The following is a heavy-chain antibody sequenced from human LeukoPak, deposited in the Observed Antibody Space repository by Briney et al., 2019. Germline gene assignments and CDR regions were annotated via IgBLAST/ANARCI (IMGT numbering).Heavy chain of an antibody. D-gene: IGHD4-11*01. CDR2: ISWNSGSI. Sequence: GGSLRLSCAASGFTFDDYAMHWVRQAPGKGLEWVSGISWNSGSIGYADSVKGRFTISRDNAKNSLYLQMNSLRAEDTAVYYCARDEMTNGIAAFDIWGQGTMVTVSS. CDR3: ARDEMTNGIAAFDI. CDR1: GFTFDDYA. V-gene: IGHV3-9*01. J-gene: IGHJ3*02.